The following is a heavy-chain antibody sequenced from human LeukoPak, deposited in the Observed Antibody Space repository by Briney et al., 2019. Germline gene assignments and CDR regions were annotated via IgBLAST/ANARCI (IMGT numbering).Heavy chain of an antibody. CDR2: IKPTKTDGGAP. CDR3: AKSVVVAAPFDY. Sequence: GGSLRLSCAASGFTFSDAWMTWVRQAPGKGLEWVGRIKPTKTDGGAPFYATAFEGRITISRDNSKNTLYLQMNSLRAEDTAVYYCAKSVVVAAPFDYWGQGTLVTVSS. J-gene: IGHJ4*02. D-gene: IGHD2-15*01. V-gene: IGHV3-15*01. CDR1: GFTFSDAW.